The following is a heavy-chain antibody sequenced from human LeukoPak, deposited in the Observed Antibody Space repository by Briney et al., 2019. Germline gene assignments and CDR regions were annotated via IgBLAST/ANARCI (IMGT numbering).Heavy chain of an antibody. Sequence: PSETLSLTCTVSGGSISSYYWSWIRQPPGKGLEWIGYIYYSGSTNYNPSLKSRVTISVDTSKNQFSLKLSSVTAADTAVYYCARHEGGYSFGSKANAFDIWGQGTMVTVSS. D-gene: IGHD5-18*01. CDR1: GGSISSYY. V-gene: IGHV4-59*08. CDR2: IYYSGST. J-gene: IGHJ3*02. CDR3: ARHEGGYSFGSKANAFDI.